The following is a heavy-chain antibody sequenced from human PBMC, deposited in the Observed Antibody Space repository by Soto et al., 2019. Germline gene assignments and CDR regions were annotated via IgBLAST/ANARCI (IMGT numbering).Heavy chain of an antibody. V-gene: IGHV1-8*01. CDR2: MNPNSGNT. CDR3: ATYEGVSVASAGYYYYMDV. J-gene: IGHJ6*03. D-gene: IGHD6-19*01. Sequence: GASVKVSCKASGYTFTSYDINWVRQATGQGLEWMGWMNPNSGNTGYAQKFQGRVTMTRNTSISTAYMELSSLRSEDTAVYYCATYEGVSVASAGYYYYMDVWGKETTVTVSS. CDR1: GYTFTSYD.